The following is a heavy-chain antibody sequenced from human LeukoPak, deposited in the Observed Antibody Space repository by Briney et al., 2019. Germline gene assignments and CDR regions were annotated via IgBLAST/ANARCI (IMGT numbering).Heavy chain of an antibody. J-gene: IGHJ4*02. V-gene: IGHV3-30*04. CDR3: ARDRYSGSYFPSGPFDY. CDR2: IPYDGSNK. D-gene: IGHD1-26*01. Sequence: PGRSLRLSCAASGFIFSSYAMHWARQAPGKGLEWVAVIPYDGSNKYYADSVKGRFTISRDNSKNTLYLQMNSLRAEDTAVYYCARDRYSGSYFPSGPFDYWGQGTLVTVSS. CDR1: GFIFSSYA.